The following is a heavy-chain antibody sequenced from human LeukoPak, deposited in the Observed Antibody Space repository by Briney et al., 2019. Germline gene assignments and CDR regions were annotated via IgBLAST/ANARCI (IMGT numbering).Heavy chain of an antibody. CDR1: GYTFTSYY. D-gene: IGHD3-9*01. Sequence: ASVKVSCKASGYTFTSYYMHWVRQAPGQGLEWMGIINPSGGSTNYAQKFQERVTITRDMSTSTAYMELSSLRSEDTAVYYCAATDILTGAPSYWGQGTLVTVSS. J-gene: IGHJ4*02. V-gene: IGHV1-46*01. CDR2: INPSGGST. CDR3: AATDILTGAPSY.